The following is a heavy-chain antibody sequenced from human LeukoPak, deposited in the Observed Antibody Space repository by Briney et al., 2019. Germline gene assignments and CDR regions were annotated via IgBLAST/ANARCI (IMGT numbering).Heavy chain of an antibody. V-gene: IGHV6-1*01. D-gene: IGHD6-13*01. CDR1: GDSVSSNSAA. J-gene: IGHJ4*02. CDR3: ATAAAGRVDYFDY. Sequence: SQTLSLTCAISGDSVSSNSAAWHWIRQSPSRGLEWLGRTYYRSKWYNDYAVSVKSRITINPDTSKNQFSLQLNSVTPEDTAVYYCATAAAGRVDYFDYWGQGTLVTVSS. CDR2: TYYRSKWYN.